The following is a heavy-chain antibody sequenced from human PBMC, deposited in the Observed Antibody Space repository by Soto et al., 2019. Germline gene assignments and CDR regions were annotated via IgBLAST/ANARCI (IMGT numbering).Heavy chain of an antibody. V-gene: IGHV1-18*01. J-gene: IGHJ6*03. CDR1: GYTFTSYG. CDR2: ISAYNGNT. CDR3: ARVLWFGELSPNYYYMDV. Sequence: ASVKVSCKASGYTFTSYGISWVRQAPGQGLEWMGWISAYNGNTNYAQKLQGRVTMTTDTSTSTAYMELRSLRSDDTAVYYCARVLWFGELSPNYYYMDVWGKGTTVTVSS. D-gene: IGHD3-10*01.